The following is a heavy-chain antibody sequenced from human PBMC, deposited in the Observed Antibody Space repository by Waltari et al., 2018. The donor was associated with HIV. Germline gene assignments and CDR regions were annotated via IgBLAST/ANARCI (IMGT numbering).Heavy chain of an antibody. Sequence: EVQLLESGGGLVKHGGSLRLSCAASGFPFSSFALSWVRQAPGKGLEWVSVISGSGGSTYYADFVKGRFTISRDNSKNMLYLQMNSLRAEDTAVYYCAKEGIAGRPSVPDYWGQGTLVTVSS. V-gene: IGHV3-23*01. CDR1: GFPFSSFA. CDR2: ISGSGGST. CDR3: AKEGIAGRPSVPDY. J-gene: IGHJ4*02. D-gene: IGHD6-6*01.